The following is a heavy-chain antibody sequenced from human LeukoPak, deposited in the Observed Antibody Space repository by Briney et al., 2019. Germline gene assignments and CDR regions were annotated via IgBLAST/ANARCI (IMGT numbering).Heavy chain of an antibody. D-gene: IGHD2-8*02. J-gene: IGHJ4*02. CDR1: GFNTIDYA. V-gene: IGHV3-23*01. CDR3: TRGGVDYFDY. Sequence: GGSLRLSCAVSGFNTIDYAMSWVRQAPGKGLEWVSSMSASGDFVYYADSVKCRFTISRDNSMNTQYLQMSDLRVEDTAVYYCTRGGVDYFDYWGQGTLVTVSS. CDR2: MSASGDFV.